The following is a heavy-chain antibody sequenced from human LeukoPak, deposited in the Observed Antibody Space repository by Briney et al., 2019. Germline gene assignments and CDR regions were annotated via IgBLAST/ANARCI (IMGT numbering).Heavy chain of an antibody. CDR1: GFTVSSNY. J-gene: IGHJ6*02. V-gene: IGHV3-53*01. CDR3: ARPRGEWLALYYYGMDV. D-gene: IGHD6-19*01. Sequence: GGSLRLSCAASGFTVSSNYMSWVRQAPGKGLEWVSVIYSGGNTYYADSVKGRFTISRDNTKNTLYLQMNSLRAEDTAVYYCARPRGEWLALYYYGMDVWGQGTTVTVSS. CDR2: IYSGGNT.